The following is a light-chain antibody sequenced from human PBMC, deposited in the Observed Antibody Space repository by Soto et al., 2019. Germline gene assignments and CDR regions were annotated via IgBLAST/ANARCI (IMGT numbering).Light chain of an antibody. Sequence: AIQLNQSPSSLSASVGDRVTITCRASQGSSSALAWYQHKPGRAPRLLIYDASSLQSGGSSRFSGSGSGTDFTLTISSLQPEDFATYYCQQFQSYALTFGGGTKLEIK. V-gene: IGKV1-13*02. CDR2: DAS. CDR1: QGSSSA. J-gene: IGKJ4*01. CDR3: QQFQSYALT.